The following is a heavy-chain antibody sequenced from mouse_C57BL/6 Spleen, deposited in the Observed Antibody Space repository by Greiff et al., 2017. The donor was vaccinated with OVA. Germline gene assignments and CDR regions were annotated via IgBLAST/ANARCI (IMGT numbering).Heavy chain of an antibody. D-gene: IGHD2-4*01. CDR1: GYTFTSFW. CDR3: ARYCDCDVLWFAY. J-gene: IGHJ3*01. CDR2: INPSSGYT. V-gene: IGHV1-7*01. Sequence: QVQLQQSGAELAKPGASVKLSCKASGYTFTSFWMHWVKQRPGQGLEWIGYINPSSGYTKYNQKFKDKATLTADKSSSTAYMQLSSLTYEDSAVYYCARYCDCDVLWFAYWGQGTLVTVSA.